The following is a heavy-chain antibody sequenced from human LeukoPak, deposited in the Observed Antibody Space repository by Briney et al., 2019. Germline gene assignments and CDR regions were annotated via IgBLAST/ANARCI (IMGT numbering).Heavy chain of an antibody. CDR2: IYYSGST. CDR1: GGSISNYY. J-gene: IGHJ5*02. Sequence: PSETLSLTCTVSGGSISNYYWSWIRQPPGKGLEWIGYIYYSGSTNYNPSLKSRVTISVDTSKNQFSLKLSSVTAADTAVYYCARQTAARYWFDPWGQGTLVTVSS. CDR3: ARQTAARYWFDP. D-gene: IGHD6-6*01. V-gene: IGHV4-59*08.